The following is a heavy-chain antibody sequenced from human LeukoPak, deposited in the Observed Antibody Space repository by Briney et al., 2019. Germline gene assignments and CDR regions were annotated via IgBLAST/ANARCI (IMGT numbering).Heavy chain of an antibody. CDR3: ARDSRPSYDSSAYYYPGDY. Sequence: ASVKVSCKXSGYTFTSYYIHWVRQAPGQGLEWMAIINPSGGSTTYAQKFQGRVTMTRATSTSTVYMELSSLRSEDTAVYYCARDSRPSYDSSAYYYPGDYWGQGTLVTVSS. CDR2: INPSGGST. J-gene: IGHJ4*02. CDR1: GYTFTSYY. D-gene: IGHD3-22*01. V-gene: IGHV1-46*01.